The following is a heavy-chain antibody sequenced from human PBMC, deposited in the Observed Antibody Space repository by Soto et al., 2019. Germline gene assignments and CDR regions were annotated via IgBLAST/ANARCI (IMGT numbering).Heavy chain of an antibody. V-gene: IGHV3-43*01. CDR3: AKDSYDILTGQKRYSDS. J-gene: IGHJ4*02. D-gene: IGHD3-9*01. Sequence: GGSLRLSCAASGFTFNAYTMHWVRQAPGKGLEWVSLISWDGGITYYGDSVKGRFTVSRDNSDNSLYLQMTSLRSDDTAFYYCAKDSYDILTGQKRYSDSWGQGTLVTVSS. CDR1: GFTFNAYT. CDR2: ISWDGGIT.